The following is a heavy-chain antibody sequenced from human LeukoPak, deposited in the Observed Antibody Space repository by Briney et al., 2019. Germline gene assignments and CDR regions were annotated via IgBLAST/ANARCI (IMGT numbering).Heavy chain of an antibody. Sequence: PSETLSLTFTVSGGSISSYYWSWIRQPPGKGLEWIGEINHSGSTNYIPSLKSRVTVSLDTSKTQFSLKLSSVTAADTAVYYCARTFDYWGQGTLVTVSS. CDR2: INHSGST. J-gene: IGHJ4*02. V-gene: IGHV4-34*01. CDR1: GGSISSYY. CDR3: ARTFDY.